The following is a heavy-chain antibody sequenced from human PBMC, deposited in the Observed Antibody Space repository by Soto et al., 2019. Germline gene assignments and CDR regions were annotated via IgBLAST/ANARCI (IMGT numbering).Heavy chain of an antibody. Sequence: QVQLVQSGAEVKKPGSSVKVSCKASGGTFSSYAISWVRQAPGQGLEWMGGIIPIFGTANYAQKFQGRVTDTADESRITACRELSSLSSEDTAGYYCARTRGRWLLGFDYWVQGTLVTVPS. CDR3: ARTRGRWLLGFDY. J-gene: IGHJ4*02. CDR2: IIPIFGTA. CDR1: GGTFSSYA. D-gene: IGHD5-12*01. V-gene: IGHV1-69*12.